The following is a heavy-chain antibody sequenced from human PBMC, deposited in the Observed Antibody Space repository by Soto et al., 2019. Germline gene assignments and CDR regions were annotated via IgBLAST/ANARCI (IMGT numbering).Heavy chain of an antibody. D-gene: IGHD3-3*01. V-gene: IGHV4-39*01. Sequence: SATLSPTYTVSGGSIRRSTYYLGLIRQPPGKGLDWIASIYYSGSTYYNPSLKSRVTISVDTSKNQFSLKLSSVTAADTAVYYCARQIFGVVIDYYYYGMDVWGQGTTVT. J-gene: IGHJ6*02. CDR2: IYYSGST. CDR1: GGSIRRSTYY. CDR3: ARQIFGVVIDYYYYGMDV.